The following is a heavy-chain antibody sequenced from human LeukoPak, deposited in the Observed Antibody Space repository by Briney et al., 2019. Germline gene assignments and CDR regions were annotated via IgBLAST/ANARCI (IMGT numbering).Heavy chain of an antibody. CDR3: ARADGYSYGFDY. CDR2: IYYSGST. V-gene: IGHV4-39*07. CDR1: GGSISSSSYY. Sequence: PSETLSLTCTVSGGSISSSSYYWGWIRQPPGKGLEWIGSIYYSGSTYYNPSLKSRVTISVDTSKNQFSLKLSSVTAADTAVYYCARADGYSYGFDYWGQGTLVTVSS. D-gene: IGHD5-18*01. J-gene: IGHJ4*02.